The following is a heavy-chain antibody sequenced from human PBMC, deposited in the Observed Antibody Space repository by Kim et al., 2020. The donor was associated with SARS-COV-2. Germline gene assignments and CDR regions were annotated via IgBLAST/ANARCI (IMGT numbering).Heavy chain of an antibody. V-gene: IGHV4-61*02. CDR3: ARSNMVRGVIRGRRGNDY. D-gene: IGHD3-10*01. J-gene: IGHJ4*02. CDR1: GGSISSGSYY. Sequence: SETLSLTCTVSGGSISSGSYYWSWIRQPAGKGLEWIGRIYTSGSTNYNPSLKSRVTISVDTSKNQFSLKLSSVTAADTAVYYCARSNMVRGVIRGRRGNDYWGQGTLVTVSS. CDR2: IYTSGST.